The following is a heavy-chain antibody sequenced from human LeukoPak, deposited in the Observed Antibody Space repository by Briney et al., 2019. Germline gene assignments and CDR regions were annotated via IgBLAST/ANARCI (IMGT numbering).Heavy chain of an antibody. J-gene: IGHJ4*02. CDR3: ARFMGLRYYDFWSGSYCFDY. V-gene: IGHV1-69*13. Sequence: ALVKVSCKASGGTFSSYAISSVRQAPGLGLEWMGWIIPIFGTANYAQKFQGRVTITADESTSTAYMELRSLRSEDTAVYYYARFMGLRYYDFWSGSYCFDYWGQGTLVTVSS. CDR2: IIPIFGTA. CDR1: GGTFSSYA. D-gene: IGHD3-3*01.